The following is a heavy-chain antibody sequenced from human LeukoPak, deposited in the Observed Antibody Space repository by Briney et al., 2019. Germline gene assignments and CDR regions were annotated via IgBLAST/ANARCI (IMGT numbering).Heavy chain of an antibody. V-gene: IGHV4-4*09. CDR1: GPISSYY. D-gene: IGHD2-2*01. CDR2: IYTSGST. CDR3: ARQKCTSTSCLTKNAFDI. Sequence: PSETLSLTCTVSGPISSYYWSWIRQPPGKGLEWIGYIYTSGSTNYNPSLKSRVTISVDTSKNQFSLDLSSVTAADTAAYYCARQKCTSTSCLTKNAFDIWGQGTMVTVSS. J-gene: IGHJ3*02.